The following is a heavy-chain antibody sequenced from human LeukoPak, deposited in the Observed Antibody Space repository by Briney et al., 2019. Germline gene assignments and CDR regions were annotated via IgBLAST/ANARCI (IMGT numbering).Heavy chain of an antibody. D-gene: IGHD2-15*01. Sequence: PSETLSLTCNVSGGSTTSYYWGWIRQPPGKGLEWIGHIYYRGRTTYSPSLKSRVTMSVETSKNQVSLKLNSVTAADTAVYYCARTMVAADFYGMDVWGQGTTVTVSS. CDR1: GGSTTSYY. J-gene: IGHJ6*02. CDR3: ARTMVAADFYGMDV. CDR2: IYYRGRT. V-gene: IGHV4-59*08.